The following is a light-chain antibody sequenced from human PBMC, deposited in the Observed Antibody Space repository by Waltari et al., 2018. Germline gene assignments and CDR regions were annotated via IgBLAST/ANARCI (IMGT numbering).Light chain of an antibody. V-gene: IGLV2-11*01. CDR3: CSYAGSYVV. Sequence: QSALTQPRPVSGSPGQSVTIPCTGTSSAVGGHHYSSWYQQHPGKAPKLMIYDVSKRPSGVPDRFSGSKSGNTASLTISGLQAEDEADYYCCSYAGSYVVFGGGTKLTVL. CDR1: SSAVGGHHY. CDR2: DVS. J-gene: IGLJ2*01.